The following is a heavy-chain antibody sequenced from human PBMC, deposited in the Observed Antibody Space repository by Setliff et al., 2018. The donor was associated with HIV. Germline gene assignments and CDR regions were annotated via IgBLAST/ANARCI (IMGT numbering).Heavy chain of an antibody. Sequence: TLSLTCAVYGGSFNDYYWSWIRQPPGKGLEWIGEINHSGRTIQSPSLGSRVTISIDTSKNQFSLKLSSVTAADTAVYYCAQLGMVDDFDYWGQGTLVTVSS. CDR2: INHSGRT. D-gene: IGHD1-1*01. V-gene: IGHV4-34*01. J-gene: IGHJ4*02. CDR1: GGSFNDYY. CDR3: AQLGMVDDFDY.